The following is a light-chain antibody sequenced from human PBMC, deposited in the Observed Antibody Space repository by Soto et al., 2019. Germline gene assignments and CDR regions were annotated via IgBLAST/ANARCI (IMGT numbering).Light chain of an antibody. Sequence: IQLTQSPSSLSASVGDRVTITCRASQGISRYLAWYQQKPGKAPKLLIYAASTLHSGVPSRFSVSGSGTDFTLTINSLQPEDFATYYCQQLNSYPPLTFGGGTKVEIK. CDR2: AAS. CDR1: QGISRY. V-gene: IGKV1-9*01. J-gene: IGKJ4*01. CDR3: QQLNSYPPLT.